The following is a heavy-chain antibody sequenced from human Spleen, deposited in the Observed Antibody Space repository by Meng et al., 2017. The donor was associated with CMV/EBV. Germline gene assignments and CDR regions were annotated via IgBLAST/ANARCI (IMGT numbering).Heavy chain of an antibody. CDR1: GFTVSRNY. Sequence: GGSLRLSCEGSGFTVSRNYVSWVRQAPGKGLEWVSLIDSGGITDYADSVKGRFTISRDNSKNTLYLQMNSLRAEDTAVYYCARAHSGHDYPVDYWGQGTLVTVSS. J-gene: IGHJ4*02. V-gene: IGHV3-66*02. CDR3: ARAHSGHDYPVDY. CDR2: IDSGGIT. D-gene: IGHD5-12*01.